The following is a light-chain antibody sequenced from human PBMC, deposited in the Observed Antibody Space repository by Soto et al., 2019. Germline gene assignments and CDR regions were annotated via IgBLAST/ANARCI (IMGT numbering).Light chain of an antibody. CDR1: QTISSW. Sequence: DIQXTXXPXXXXGXXXXXXTITCRASQTISSWLAWYQQKPGKAPKLLIYKASTLKSGVPSRFSGSGSGTEFTLTISSLQPDDFATYYCQHYNSYSEAFGQGTKVDIK. J-gene: IGKJ1*01. CDR2: KAS. CDR3: QHYNSYSEA. V-gene: IGKV1-5*03.